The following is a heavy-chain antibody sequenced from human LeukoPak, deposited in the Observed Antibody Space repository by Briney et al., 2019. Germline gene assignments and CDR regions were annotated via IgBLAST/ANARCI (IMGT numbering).Heavy chain of an antibody. CDR3: ARASPDYYDSSGYSEFDY. Sequence: SETLSLTCTVSGGSISSGGYYWSWIRQHPGKGLEWIGYIYSSGSTYYNPSLKSRVTISVDTSKNQFSLKLSSVTAADTAVYYCARASPDYYDSSGYSEFDYWGQGTLVTVSS. CDR1: GGSISSGGYY. V-gene: IGHV4-31*03. CDR2: IYSSGST. D-gene: IGHD3-22*01. J-gene: IGHJ4*02.